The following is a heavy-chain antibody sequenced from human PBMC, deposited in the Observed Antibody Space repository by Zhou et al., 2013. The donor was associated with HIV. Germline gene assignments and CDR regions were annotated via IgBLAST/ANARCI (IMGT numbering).Heavy chain of an antibody. CDR1: GYTFTSYY. V-gene: IGHV1-46*01. J-gene: IGHJ3*02. Sequence: QVQLVQSGAEVKKPGASVKVSCKASGYTFTSYYMHWVRQAPGQGLEWMGIINPSGGSTSSAQKFQGRVTMTRDTSTSTVYMELSSLRSEDTAVYYCARGIVVVLVYDAFDIWGQGTVVTVSS. CDR2: INPSGGST. CDR3: ARGIVVVLVYDAFDI. D-gene: IGHD2-21*01.